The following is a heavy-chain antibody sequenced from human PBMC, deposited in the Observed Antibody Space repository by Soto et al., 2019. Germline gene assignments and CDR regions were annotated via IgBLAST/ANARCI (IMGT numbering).Heavy chain of an antibody. J-gene: IGHJ3*02. D-gene: IGHD6-19*01. CDR1: GYTFTSYG. Sequence: ASVKVSCKASGYTFTSYGISWVRQAPGQGLEWMGWISAYNGNTNYAQKLQGRVTMTTDTSTSTAYMELRSLRSDDTAVYYCASYHSSGWHDDAFDIWGQGTMVTVSS. CDR2: ISAYNGNT. V-gene: IGHV1-18*01. CDR3: ASYHSSGWHDDAFDI.